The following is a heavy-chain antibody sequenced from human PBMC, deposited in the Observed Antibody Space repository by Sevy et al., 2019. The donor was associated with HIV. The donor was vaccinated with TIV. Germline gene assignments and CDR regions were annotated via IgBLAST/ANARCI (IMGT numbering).Heavy chain of an antibody. D-gene: IGHD6-19*01. CDR2: IYSDGKT. V-gene: IGHV3-66*01. CDR1: GFTVSRNY. Sequence: GGSLRLSCAASGFTVSRNYMSWVRQAPGKGLEWVSVIYSDGKTFYADSVQDRFTISRDNAKNTLYLQMNSMRAEDTALYYCAWVSSAWTLFDYWGQGTLVTVSS. J-gene: IGHJ4*02. CDR3: AWVSSAWTLFDY.